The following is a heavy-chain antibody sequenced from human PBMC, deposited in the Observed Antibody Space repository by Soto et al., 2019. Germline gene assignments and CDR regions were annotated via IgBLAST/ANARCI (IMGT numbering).Heavy chain of an antibody. CDR1: GFTFSSYG. CDR3: AKHSYCDFWRGQRRHLDY. V-gene: IGHV3-30*18. CDR2: ISYDGSNK. Sequence: QVQLVESGGGVVQPGRSLRLSCAASGFTFSSYGMHWVRQAPGKGLEWVAVISYDGSNKYYADSVKGRFTISRDNSMNTLYLQMNSLRAEDTAVYYCAKHSYCDFWRGQRRHLDYWGQGTLVTVSS. J-gene: IGHJ4*02. D-gene: IGHD3-3*01.